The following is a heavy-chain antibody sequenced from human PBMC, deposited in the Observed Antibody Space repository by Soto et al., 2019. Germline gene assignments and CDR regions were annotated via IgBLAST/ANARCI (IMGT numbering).Heavy chain of an antibody. Sequence: LVQSGSQVQKPGASVKVSCRTSEYTFTSYLLHWVRQAPGQGLEWMGVIDPNGGDTNYAQIFNGRVAMTRDTSSKTAYLALIGRTAAHTAGYFCATDGDLSLAGSLRTEYTGFDSWGQGTLVIVSS. CDR1: EYTFTSYL. V-gene: IGHV1-46*01. J-gene: IGHJ5*01. CDR3: ATDGDLSLAGSLRTEYTGFDS. D-gene: IGHD1-26*01. CDR2: IDPNGGDT.